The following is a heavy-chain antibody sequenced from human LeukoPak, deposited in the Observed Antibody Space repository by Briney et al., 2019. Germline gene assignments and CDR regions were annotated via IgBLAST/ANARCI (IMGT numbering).Heavy chain of an antibody. Sequence: GGSLRLSCAASGFTFSSYEMNWVRQAPGKGLVWVSRINSDGSSTSYADSVKGRFTISRDNAKNTLYLQMNSLRAEDTAVYYCARAERWLQSFVSWGQGTLVTVSS. CDR2: INSDGSST. D-gene: IGHD5-24*01. CDR3: ARAERWLQSFVS. CDR1: GFTFSSYE. J-gene: IGHJ5*02. V-gene: IGHV3-74*01.